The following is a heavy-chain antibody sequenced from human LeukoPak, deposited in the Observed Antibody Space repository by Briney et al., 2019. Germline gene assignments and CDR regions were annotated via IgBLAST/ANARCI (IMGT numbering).Heavy chain of an antibody. CDR3: ASQDPVSVLLWPGAAFDI. CDR1: GGSISIGGYS. CDR2: IYHFGNT. D-gene: IGHD3-10*01. V-gene: IGHV4-30-2*01. J-gene: IGHJ3*02. Sequence: PSETLSLTCAVSGGSISIGGYSWSWIRQPPGKGLEWIGNIYHFGNTYYNPSLKSRVTISVDGSKNQFSLKLSSVTAADTAVYYCASQDPVSVLLWPGAAFDIWGQGTMVTVSS.